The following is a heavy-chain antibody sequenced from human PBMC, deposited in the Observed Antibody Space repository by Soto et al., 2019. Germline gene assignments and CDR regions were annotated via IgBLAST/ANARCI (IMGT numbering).Heavy chain of an antibody. J-gene: IGHJ5*02. V-gene: IGHV4-30-4*01. CDR1: GGSISSGDYY. CDR2: IYYSGST. D-gene: IGHD3-10*01. CDR3: ARDRKVRGVIPLGFDP. Sequence: PSETLSLTCTVSGGSISSGDYYWSWIRQPPGKGLEWIGYIYYSGSTYYNPSLKSRVTISVDTSKNQFSLKLSSVTAADTAVYYCARDRKVRGVIPLGFDPWGQGTLVTVSS.